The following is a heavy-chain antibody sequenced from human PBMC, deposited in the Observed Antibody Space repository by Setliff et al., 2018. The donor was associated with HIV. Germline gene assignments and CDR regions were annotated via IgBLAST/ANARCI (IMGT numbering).Heavy chain of an antibody. CDR2: IYHTGSS. Sequence: SETLSLTCTVSGFSISSRYYWGWIRQSPGKGLEWIGNIYHTGSSYYNPSLNDRATISLDTSKNQFSLKLNSVTAADTAVYYCARAAAGNTGPFDLWGQGSPVTVSS. V-gene: IGHV4-38-2*02. J-gene: IGHJ4*02. CDR1: GFSISSRYY. CDR3: ARAAAGNTGPFDL. D-gene: IGHD4-17*01.